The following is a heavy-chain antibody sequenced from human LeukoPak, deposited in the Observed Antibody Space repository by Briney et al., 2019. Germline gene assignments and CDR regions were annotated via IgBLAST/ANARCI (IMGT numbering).Heavy chain of an antibody. CDR3: ARDSVGGRWPDY. D-gene: IGHD5-24*01. CDR2: ISNSSSYI. CDR1: GFTFSSYS. J-gene: IGHJ4*02. Sequence: GGSLRLSCAASGFTFSSYSMHWVRQAPGKGLEWVSSISNSSSYIFYADSMKGRFTISRNNAENSLYLQMSSLRAEDTAVYYCARDSVGGRWPDYWGQGTLVTVSS. V-gene: IGHV3-21*01.